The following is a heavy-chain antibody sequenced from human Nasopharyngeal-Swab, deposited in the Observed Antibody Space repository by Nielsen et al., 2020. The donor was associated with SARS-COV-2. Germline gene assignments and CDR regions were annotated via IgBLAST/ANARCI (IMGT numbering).Heavy chain of an antibody. J-gene: IGHJ6*02. V-gene: IGHV3-30*04. D-gene: IGHD6-13*01. CDR2: ISYDGSNK. CDR1: GFTFSSYA. CDR3: ARGQNGQQLVPSYYYYGMDV. Sequence: GESLKISCAASGFTFSSYAMHWVRQAPGKGLEWVAVISYDGSNKYYADSVKGRFTISRDNSKNTLYLQMNGLRAEDTAVYYCARGQNGQQLVPSYYYYGMDVWGQGTTVTVSS.